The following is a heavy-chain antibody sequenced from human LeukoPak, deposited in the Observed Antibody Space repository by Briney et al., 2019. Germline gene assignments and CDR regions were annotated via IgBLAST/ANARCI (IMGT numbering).Heavy chain of an antibody. D-gene: IGHD3-22*01. Sequence: ASVKVSCKAYGGTFSSYAISWVRQAPGQGLEWMGRIIPILGIANYAQKFQGRVTITADKSTSTAHMEPSSLRSEDTAVYYCARDRITMIVVGYYFDYWGQGTLVTVSS. CDR3: ARDRITMIVVGYYFDY. J-gene: IGHJ4*02. CDR1: GGTFSSYA. V-gene: IGHV1-69*04. CDR2: IIPILGIA.